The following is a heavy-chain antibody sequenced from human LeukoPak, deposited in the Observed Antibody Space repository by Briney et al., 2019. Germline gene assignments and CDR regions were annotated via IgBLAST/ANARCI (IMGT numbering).Heavy chain of an antibody. CDR1: GFTFSSYG. CDR3: ASTVGATISFDY. Sequence: PGGFLRLSCAASGFTFSSYGMHWVRQAPGKGLEWVAVIWYDGSNKYYADSVKGRFTISRDNSKNTLYLQMNSLRAEDTAVYYCASTVGATISFDYWGQGTLVTVSS. J-gene: IGHJ4*02. CDR2: IWYDGSNK. D-gene: IGHD1-26*01. V-gene: IGHV3-33*01.